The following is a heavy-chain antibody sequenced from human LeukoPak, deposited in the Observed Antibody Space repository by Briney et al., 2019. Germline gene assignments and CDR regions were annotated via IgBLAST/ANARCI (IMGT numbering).Heavy chain of an antibody. CDR2: IYHSGST. Sequence: SETLSLTCTVSGYSISSGYYWGWIRQPPGKGLEWIGSIYHSGSTYYNPSLKSRVTISVDKSKNQFSLKLSSVTAADTAVYYCARQGVAVRGVYYFDYWGQGTLVTVSS. D-gene: IGHD3-10*01. V-gene: IGHV4-38-2*02. CDR3: ARQGVAVRGVYYFDY. CDR1: GYSISSGYY. J-gene: IGHJ4*02.